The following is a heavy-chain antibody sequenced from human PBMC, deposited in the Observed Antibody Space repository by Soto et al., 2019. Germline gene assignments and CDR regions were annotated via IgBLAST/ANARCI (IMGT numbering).Heavy chain of an antibody. CDR3: ARVVMTTGPASYYYGMDV. V-gene: IGHV1-69*11. Sequence: SVKVSCKASGGTFSSYAISWVRQAPGQGLEWMGRIIPFIGTANYAQKFQGRVTITADESTSTAYMELTSLRSEDTAVYYCARVVMTTGPASYYYGMDVWGQGTTVTVSS. J-gene: IGHJ6*02. CDR2: IIPFIGTA. CDR1: GGTFSSYA. D-gene: IGHD4-4*01.